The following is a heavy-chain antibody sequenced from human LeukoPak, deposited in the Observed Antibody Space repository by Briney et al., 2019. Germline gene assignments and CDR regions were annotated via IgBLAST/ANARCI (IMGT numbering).Heavy chain of an antibody. CDR3: ARVGYDLWSGSNGMDV. V-gene: IGHV1-18*01. CDR1: GYTFTSYG. CDR2: ISAYNGNT. Sequence: GASVKVSCKASGYTFTSYGISWVRQAPGQGLEWMGWISAYNGNTNYAQKLQGRVTMTTDTSTSTAYMELRSLRSDDTAVYYCARVGYDLWSGSNGMDVWGQGTTVTVSS. D-gene: IGHD3-3*01. J-gene: IGHJ6*02.